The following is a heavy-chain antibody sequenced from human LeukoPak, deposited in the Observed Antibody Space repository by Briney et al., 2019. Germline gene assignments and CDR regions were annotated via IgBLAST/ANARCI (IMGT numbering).Heavy chain of an antibody. Sequence: SETLSLTCAVYGGSFSGYYWSWIRQPPGKGLEWIGEINHSGSTYYNPSLKSRVTISVDTSKNHFSLRLSSVTAADTAVYYCAREASFAPDYWGQGTLVTVSS. J-gene: IGHJ4*02. CDR2: INHSGST. CDR1: GGSFSGYY. CDR3: AREASFAPDY. V-gene: IGHV4-34*01.